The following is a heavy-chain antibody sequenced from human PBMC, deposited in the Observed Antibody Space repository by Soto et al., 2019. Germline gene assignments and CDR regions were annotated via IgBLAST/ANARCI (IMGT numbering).Heavy chain of an antibody. V-gene: IGHV3-9*01. J-gene: IGHJ4*02. Sequence: EAQLVESGGGFVQPGRSLRLSCAGSGFIFDDFAIHWVRQAPGKGLEWVSGISWNSDSIGYADSVKGRFTISRDNAKNSLHLELNSLRVEDTALYYCTKVGGLYDFWSGPLHFDLWGQGTLVTVSS. CDR1: GFIFDDFA. CDR3: TKVGGLYDFWSGPLHFDL. D-gene: IGHD3-3*01. CDR2: ISWNSDSI.